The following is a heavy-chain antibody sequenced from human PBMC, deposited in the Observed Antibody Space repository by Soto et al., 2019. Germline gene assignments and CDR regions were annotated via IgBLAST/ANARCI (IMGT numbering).Heavy chain of an antibody. V-gene: IGHV1-18*01. Sequence: QVQLVQSGAEVKKPGASVKVSCKASGYTFSSYGISWVRQAPGQGLEWMGWISAYNGNTNYAQKLQARVTMTTDPSTSTAYMELRSLRSDDTAVYYCASSYCGGDCSVLYYYYGMDVWGQGTTVTVSS. CDR2: ISAYNGNT. D-gene: IGHD2-21*02. J-gene: IGHJ6*02. CDR1: GYTFSSYG. CDR3: ASSYCGGDCSVLYYYYGMDV.